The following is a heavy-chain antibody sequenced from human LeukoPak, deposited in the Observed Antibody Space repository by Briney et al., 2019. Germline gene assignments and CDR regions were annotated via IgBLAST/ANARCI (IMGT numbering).Heavy chain of an antibody. V-gene: IGHV3-23*01. CDR3: AKRGTTQTKEFDC. J-gene: IGHJ4*02. D-gene: IGHD1-7*01. Sequence: GGSLRLSCAASGFTFSSYAMSWVRQAPGKGLEWVSSISDNTYYADSVKGRFTISGDNSKNTLYLQMKSLRAEDTAVYYCAKRGTTQTKEFDCWGQGTLVAVSS. CDR2: ISDNT. CDR1: GFTFSSYA.